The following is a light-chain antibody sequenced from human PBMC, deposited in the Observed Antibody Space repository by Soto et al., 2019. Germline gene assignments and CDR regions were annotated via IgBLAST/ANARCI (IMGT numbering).Light chain of an antibody. CDR1: QSVSSN. J-gene: IGKJ1*01. CDR2: GAS. V-gene: IGKV3-20*01. Sequence: MGMKQSPATVSVSKGERATLSCRASQSVSSNLAWYQQKTGQAPRLLFYGASSRATGIPDRFSGSGSGTDFILTISRLEPDDFAVYYCQQYGRSPWTFGQVANVDIK. CDR3: QQYGRSPWT.